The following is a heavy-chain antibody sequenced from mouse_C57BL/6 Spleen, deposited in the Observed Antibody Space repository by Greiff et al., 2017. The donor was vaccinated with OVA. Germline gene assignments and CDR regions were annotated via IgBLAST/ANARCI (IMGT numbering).Heavy chain of an antibody. V-gene: IGHV1-50*01. CDR2: IDPSDSYT. D-gene: IGHD3-1*01. CDR3: ASRGAGVDY. J-gene: IGHJ4*01. Sequence: QVQLKQPGAELVKPGASVKLSCKASGYTFTSYWMQWVKQRPGQGLEWIGEIDPSDSYTNYNQKFKGKATLTVDTSSSTAYMQLSSLTSEDSAVYYCASRGAGVDYWGQGTSVTVSS. CDR1: GYTFTSYW.